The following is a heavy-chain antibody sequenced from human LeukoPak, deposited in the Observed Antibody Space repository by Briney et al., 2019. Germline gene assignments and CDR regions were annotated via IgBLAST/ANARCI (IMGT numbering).Heavy chain of an antibody. CDR2: IFYSGST. Sequence: SETLSLTCSVSGGSISGYYWSWIRQPPGKGLEWIGYIFYSGSTNYNPSLKSRVTISVDTSKNQFSLKLSSVTAADTAVYYCAKGIAAAPGYYYYYMDVWGKGTTVTVSS. V-gene: IGHV4-59*12. CDR1: GGSISGYY. CDR3: AKGIAAAPGYYYYYMDV. D-gene: IGHD6-6*01. J-gene: IGHJ6*03.